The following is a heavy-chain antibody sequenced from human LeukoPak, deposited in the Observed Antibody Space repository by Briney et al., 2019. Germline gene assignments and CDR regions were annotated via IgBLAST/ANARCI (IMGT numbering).Heavy chain of an antibody. J-gene: IGHJ3*02. D-gene: IGHD5/OR15-5a*01. V-gene: IGHV1-8*02. CDR3: ARGRLGEDDAFDI. CDR2: INPNSGNT. Sequence: ASVKVSCKASGYTFTGYYMHWVRQAPGQGLEWMGWINPNSGNTGYAQKFQGRVTMTRNTSISTAYMELSSLRSEDTAVYYCARGRLGEDDAFDIWGQGTMVTVSS. CDR1: GYTFTGYY.